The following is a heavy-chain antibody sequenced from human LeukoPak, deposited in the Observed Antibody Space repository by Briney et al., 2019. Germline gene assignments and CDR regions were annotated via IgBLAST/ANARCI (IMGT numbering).Heavy chain of an antibody. D-gene: IGHD6-13*01. Sequence: PSETLSLTCTVSGASFSSSTYYWGWIRQPPGKGLEWIGGIYYGGGTYYNPSLKSRVTMSVDTSKKQFSLKLSSVTAAGTAVYYCARHAGGIAAAGTRPFDYWGQGTLVTVSS. CDR2: IYYGGGT. CDR3: ARHAGGIAAAGTRPFDY. J-gene: IGHJ4*02. CDR1: GASFSSSTYY. V-gene: IGHV4-39*01.